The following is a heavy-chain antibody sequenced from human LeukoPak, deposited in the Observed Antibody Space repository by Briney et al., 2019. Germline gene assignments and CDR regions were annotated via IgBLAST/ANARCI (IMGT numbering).Heavy chain of an antibody. D-gene: IGHD5-12*01. V-gene: IGHV1-2*02. Sequence: GASVTVSCRASGYTFTVYYMHWVRQAPGQGLEWMGWINPNSGDTNYAQKFQGSVTMTRDTSISTAYMELSRLRSDDTAVYYCARDVGYPTLYNWFDPWGQGTLVTVSS. CDR3: ARDVGYPTLYNWFDP. CDR1: GYTFTVYY. CDR2: INPNSGDT. J-gene: IGHJ5*02.